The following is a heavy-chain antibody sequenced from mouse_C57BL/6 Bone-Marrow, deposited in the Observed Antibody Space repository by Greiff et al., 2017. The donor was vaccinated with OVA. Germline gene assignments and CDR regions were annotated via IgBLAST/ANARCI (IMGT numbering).Heavy chain of an antibody. CDR3: ASHYYDYSYWYFDV. CDR1: GYAFSSSW. CDR2: IYPGDGDT. V-gene: IGHV1-82*01. J-gene: IGHJ1*03. D-gene: IGHD2-4*01. Sequence: QVQLKQSGPELVKPGASVKISCKASGYAFSSSWMNWVKQRPGKGLEWIGRIYPGDGDTNYNGKFKGKATLTADKSSSTAYMQLSSLTSEDSAVYFCASHYYDYSYWYFDVWGTGTTVTVSS.